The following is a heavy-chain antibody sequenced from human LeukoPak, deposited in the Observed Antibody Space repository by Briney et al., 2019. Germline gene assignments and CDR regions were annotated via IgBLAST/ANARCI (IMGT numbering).Heavy chain of an antibody. Sequence: ASVKVSCKASGGTFSSYAISWVRQAPGQGLEWMGRIIPILGIANYAQKSQGRVTITADKSTSTAYMELSSLRSEDTAVYYCARVDSYYDSSGYSTDWGQGTLVTVSS. CDR2: IIPILGIA. CDR1: GGTFSSYA. V-gene: IGHV1-69*04. D-gene: IGHD3-22*01. CDR3: ARVDSYYDSSGYSTD. J-gene: IGHJ4*02.